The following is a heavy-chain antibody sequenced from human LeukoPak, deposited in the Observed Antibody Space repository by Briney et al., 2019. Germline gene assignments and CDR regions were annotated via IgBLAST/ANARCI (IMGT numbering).Heavy chain of an antibody. D-gene: IGHD3-16*02. Sequence: GGSLRLSCTASGFTFSTYEMNWVRQAPGKGLEWISYISGSGSSIFYADSLQGRFTVSRDNAKNSVYLQMNSLRAEDTAVYYCAREGGFGYDDAFDTWGHGTTVTISS. CDR2: ISGSGSSI. CDR1: GFTFSTYE. CDR3: AREGGFGYDDAFDT. V-gene: IGHV3-48*03. J-gene: IGHJ3*02.